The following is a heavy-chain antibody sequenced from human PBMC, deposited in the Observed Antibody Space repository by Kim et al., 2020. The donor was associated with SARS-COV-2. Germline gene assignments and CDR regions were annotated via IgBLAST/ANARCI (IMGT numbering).Heavy chain of an antibody. V-gene: IGHV4-39*07. D-gene: IGHD2-15*01. Sequence: NPSLKSRVTISVDTSKNQFSLKLSSVTAADTAVYYCASKDCSGGSCLFDYWGQGTLVTVSS. CDR3: ASKDCSGGSCLFDY. J-gene: IGHJ4*02.